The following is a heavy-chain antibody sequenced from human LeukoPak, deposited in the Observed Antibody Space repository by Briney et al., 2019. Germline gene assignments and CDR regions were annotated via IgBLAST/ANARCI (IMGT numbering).Heavy chain of an antibody. CDR1: GFSLSTSGMG. CDR3: AHKVEVGVNTRYFQH. D-gene: IGHD1-26*01. V-gene: IGHV2-5*02. Sequence: SGPTLVNPTQTLTLTCTFSGFSLSTSGMGVGWIRQPPGKALEWLALIYWDDDKRYSPSLKSRLTITKDTSKNQVVLTMTNMDPVDTATYYCAHKVEVGVNTRYFQHWGQGTLVTVSS. J-gene: IGHJ1*01. CDR2: IYWDDDK.